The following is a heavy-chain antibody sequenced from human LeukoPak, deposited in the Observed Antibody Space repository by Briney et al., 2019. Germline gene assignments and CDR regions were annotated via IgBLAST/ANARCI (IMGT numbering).Heavy chain of an antibody. V-gene: IGHV1-2*02. Sequence: GASVKVSCKASGYTFTGYYLHWVRQAPGQGLEWMGWINPNSGGTNYAQKLQGRVTMTTDTSTSTAYMELRSLRSDDTAVYYCALVAARPPEYYYYYYYMDVWGKGTTVTVSS. CDR3: ALVAARPPEYYYYYYYMDV. CDR1: GYTFTGYY. CDR2: INPNSGGT. J-gene: IGHJ6*03. D-gene: IGHD6-6*01.